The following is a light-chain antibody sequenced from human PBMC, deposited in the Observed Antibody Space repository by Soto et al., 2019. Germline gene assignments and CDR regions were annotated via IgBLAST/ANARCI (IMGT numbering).Light chain of an antibody. CDR2: DAS. Sequence: EIVLTQSPATLSLSPGERATLSCRASQSVSSYLAWYQQKPGQAPRLLIYDASNRATGIPARFSGSGSGTDFTLTISSLEPEDFAVYYCQQRSNWPQITFGGGTK. V-gene: IGKV3-11*01. J-gene: IGKJ4*01. CDR3: QQRSNWPQIT. CDR1: QSVSSY.